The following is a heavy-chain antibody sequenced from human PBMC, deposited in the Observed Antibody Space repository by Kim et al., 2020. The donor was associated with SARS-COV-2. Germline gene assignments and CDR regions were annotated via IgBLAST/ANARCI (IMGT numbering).Heavy chain of an antibody. V-gene: IGHV3-9*01. CDR2: ITWNSGTI. CDR1: GFTFDDYA. Sequence: GGSLRLSCAASGFTFDDYAMHWVRQAPGKGLDWVSGITWNSGTIGYADSVKGRFTISRDNAKNSLYLQMNSLRAEDTALYYCAKDISTRPYGGYEDYYFDFWGQGTLVTVSS. CDR3: AKDISTRPYGGYEDYYFDF. D-gene: IGHD5-12*01. J-gene: IGHJ4*02.